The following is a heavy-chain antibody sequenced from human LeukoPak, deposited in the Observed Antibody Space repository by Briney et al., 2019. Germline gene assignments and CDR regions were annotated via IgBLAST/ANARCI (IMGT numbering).Heavy chain of an antibody. Sequence: ASVKVSCKASGYTFTSYDFNWVRQATGQGLEWMGWMNPNSGNTGYAQKFQGRVTMTRNTSISTAYMELSSLRSEDTAVYYCARDPISERAFDIWGQGTMVTVSS. J-gene: IGHJ3*02. CDR2: MNPNSGNT. CDR3: ARDPISERAFDI. CDR1: GYTFTSYD. V-gene: IGHV1-8*01.